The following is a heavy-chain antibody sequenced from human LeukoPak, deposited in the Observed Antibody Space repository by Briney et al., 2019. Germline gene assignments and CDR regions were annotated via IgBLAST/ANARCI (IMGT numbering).Heavy chain of an antibody. D-gene: IGHD2-8*02. CDR2: ITPIPGIT. CDR3: ARLLRAVDTGAYYFDY. Sequence: GSSVKVSCKASGGIFSSYTFNWERQAPGQGLEWMGRITPIPGITNYAETFQGRVTLTADTSTSTLYMELSSLRSEDTAVYYCARLLRAVDTGAYYFDYWGQGTLVTVSS. J-gene: IGHJ4*02. V-gene: IGHV1-69*02. CDR1: GGIFSSYT.